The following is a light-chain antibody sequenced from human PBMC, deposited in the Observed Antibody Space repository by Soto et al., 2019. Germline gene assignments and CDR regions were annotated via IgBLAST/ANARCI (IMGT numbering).Light chain of an antibody. CDR1: SSDVGAYSY. J-gene: IGLJ3*02. CDR3: ISYAGSSIWV. V-gene: IGLV2-8*01. Sequence: QSALTQPPSASGSPGQSVTISCTGTSSDVGAYSYVSWYQQHPGKAPKLMIYDVSKRPSGVPDRFSGSKSGNTASLTVSGLQAEDEADYYCISYAGSSIWVFGGGTKLTVL. CDR2: DVS.